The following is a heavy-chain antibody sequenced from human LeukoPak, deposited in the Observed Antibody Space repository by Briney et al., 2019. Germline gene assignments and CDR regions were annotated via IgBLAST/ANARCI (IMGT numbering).Heavy chain of an antibody. CDR2: IRYDGSNK. V-gene: IGHV3-30*02. D-gene: IGHD1-26*01. CDR3: ARAVGATRVIDYYYYYMDV. Sequence: GGSLRLSCAASGFTFSSYGMHWVRQAPGKGLEWVAFIRYDGSNKYYADSVKGRFTISRDNAKNSLYLQMNSLRAEDTAVYYCARAVGATRVIDYYYYYMDVWGKGTTVTVSS. J-gene: IGHJ6*03. CDR1: GFTFSSYG.